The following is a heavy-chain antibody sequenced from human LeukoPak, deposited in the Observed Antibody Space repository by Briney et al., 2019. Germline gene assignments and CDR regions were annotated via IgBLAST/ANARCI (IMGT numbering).Heavy chain of an antibody. CDR1: GGSFSGYY. Sequence: SETLSLTCAVYGGSFSGYYLSWIRQPPGEGLEWIGEINHSRSTNYNPSLKRRVTISVDTSKNQFSLKPMSGTAADSAVYYCARGFRNYYDRPGGYWGQGTLVTVSS. J-gene: IGHJ4*02. CDR3: ARGFRNYYDRPGGY. V-gene: IGHV4-34*01. D-gene: IGHD3-22*01. CDR2: INHSRST.